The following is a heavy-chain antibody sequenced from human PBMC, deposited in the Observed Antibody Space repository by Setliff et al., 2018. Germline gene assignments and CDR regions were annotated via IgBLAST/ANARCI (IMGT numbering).Heavy chain of an antibody. CDR1: GFTFSSYT. CDR3: VNSYRGYDDYPDY. Sequence: GGSLRLSCAASGFTFSSYTMNWVRQAPGQGLEWVSSIDSSSTWIYYADSVEGRFTISRDNAKNPLYLQMNSLRVEDTAVYYCVNSYRGYDDYPDYWGQGTLVTVSS. D-gene: IGHD3-16*02. V-gene: IGHV3-21*04. J-gene: IGHJ4*02. CDR2: IDSSSTWI.